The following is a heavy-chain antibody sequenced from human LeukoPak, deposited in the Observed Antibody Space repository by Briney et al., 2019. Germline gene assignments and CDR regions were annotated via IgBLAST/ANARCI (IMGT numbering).Heavy chain of an antibody. CDR1: GFTFSDYY. J-gene: IGHJ4*02. D-gene: IGHD3-16*02. CDR3: ARVGRLGELSLKALDY. V-gene: IGHV3-11*05. CDR2: ISGSTTYT. Sequence: GGSLRLSCAASGFTFSDYYMSWIRQPPGKGLEWVSYISGSTTYTNYADSVRGRFTISRDNSKNSLYLQMNSLRAEDTAVYYCARVGRLGELSLKALDYWGQGTLVTVSS.